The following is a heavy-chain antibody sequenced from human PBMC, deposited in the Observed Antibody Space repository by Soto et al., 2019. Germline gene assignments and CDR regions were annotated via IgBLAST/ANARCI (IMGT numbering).Heavy chain of an antibody. CDR3: ARGPGYCSSTSCLRSYYYYYYMDV. CDR1: GYTFTSYD. J-gene: IGHJ6*03. V-gene: IGHV1-8*01. Sequence: QVQLVQSGAEVKKPGASVKVSCKASGYTFTSYDINWVRQATGQGLEWMGWMNPNSGNTGYAQKFQCRVTMTRNTSISTAYMELSSLRSEDTAVYYCARGPGYCSSTSCLRSYYYYYYMDVWGKGTTVTVSS. CDR2: MNPNSGNT. D-gene: IGHD2-2*01.